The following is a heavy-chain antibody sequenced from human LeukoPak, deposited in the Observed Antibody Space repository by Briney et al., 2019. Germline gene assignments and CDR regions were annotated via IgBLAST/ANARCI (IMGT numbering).Heavy chain of an antibody. CDR3: ARGGLLWFGELRSAFDI. D-gene: IGHD3-10*01. CDR1: GYTFTGYY. J-gene: IGHJ3*02. CDR2: INPNSGGA. V-gene: IGHV1-2*02. Sequence: GASVKVSCKASGYTFTGYYMHWVRQAPGQGLEWMGWINPNSGGANYAQKFQGRVTMTRDMSISTAYMELSRLRSDDTAVYYCARGGLLWFGELRSAFDIWGQGTMVTVSS.